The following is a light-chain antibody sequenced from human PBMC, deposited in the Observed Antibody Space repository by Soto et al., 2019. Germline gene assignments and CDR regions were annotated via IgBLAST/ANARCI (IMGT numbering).Light chain of an antibody. J-gene: IGKJ1*01. CDR1: QSIGDY. Sequence: DIKMTQSPSTLSASVGDRVTITCRASQSIGDYLAWYQQKPGKAPKLLIYDASSLESGVPSRFSGSGSGTEFTLTISSLQPDDFATYYCQQYNSYSPTFGQGTKVDIK. CDR3: QQYNSYSPT. CDR2: DAS. V-gene: IGKV1-5*01.